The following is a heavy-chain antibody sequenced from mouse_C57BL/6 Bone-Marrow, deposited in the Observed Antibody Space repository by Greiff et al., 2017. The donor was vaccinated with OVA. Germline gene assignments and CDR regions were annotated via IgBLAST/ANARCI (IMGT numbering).Heavy chain of an antibody. CDR1: GYTFTSYW. CDR3: ARDGKVDY. Sequence: QVQLQQPGAELVRPGTSVKLSCKASGYTFTSYWMHWVKQRPGQGLEWIGVIDPSDSYTNYNQKFKGKATLTVDTSSSTAYMQLSSLTSEDSAVYYCARDGKVDYWGQGTTLTVSS. CDR2: IDPSDSYT. D-gene: IGHD2-1*01. V-gene: IGHV1-59*01. J-gene: IGHJ2*01.